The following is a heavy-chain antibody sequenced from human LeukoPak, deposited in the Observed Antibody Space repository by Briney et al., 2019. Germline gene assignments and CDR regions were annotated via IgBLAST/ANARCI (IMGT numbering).Heavy chain of an antibody. Sequence: PGGSLRLSCAASGFTFSIYGMHWVRQAPGKGLEWVTFIRYDGSNKYYADSVKGRFTISRDNSKNTLYLQMNSLRAEDTAVYYCEKLSLLWFGTRYYYYMDVWGKGTTVTISS. CDR1: GFTFSIYG. CDR2: IRYDGSNK. J-gene: IGHJ6*03. D-gene: IGHD3-10*01. CDR3: EKLSLLWFGTRYYYYMDV. V-gene: IGHV3-30*02.